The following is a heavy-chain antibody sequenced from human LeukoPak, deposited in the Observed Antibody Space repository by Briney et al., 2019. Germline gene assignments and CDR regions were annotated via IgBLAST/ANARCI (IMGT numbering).Heavy chain of an antibody. CDR2: LSSDGTNT. D-gene: IGHD1-26*01. CDR1: GFSVSDYW. Sequence: GGSLRLSCAASGFSVSDYWMYWVRQDPGKGLVCVSRLSSDGTNTRYVDSVKGRFTMSRDNAKNSLYLQMNSLRAEDTALYYCARGRGSYSPYYFDYWGQGTLVTVSS. CDR3: ARGRGSYSPYYFDY. J-gene: IGHJ4*02. V-gene: IGHV3-74*01.